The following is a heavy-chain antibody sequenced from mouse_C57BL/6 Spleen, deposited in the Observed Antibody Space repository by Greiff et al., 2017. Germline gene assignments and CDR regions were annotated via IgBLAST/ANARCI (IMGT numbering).Heavy chain of an antibody. CDR3: ARAVITTVVARYWYFDV. V-gene: IGHV5-16*01. CDR2: INYDGSST. Sequence: EVQLVESKGGLVQPGSSMKLSCTASGFTFSDYYMAWVRQVPEKGLEWVANINYDGSSTYYLDSLQSRFIISRDNAKNILYLQMSSLKSEDTATYYCARAVITTVVARYWYFDVWGTGTTVTVSS. J-gene: IGHJ1*03. CDR1: GFTFSDYY. D-gene: IGHD1-1*01.